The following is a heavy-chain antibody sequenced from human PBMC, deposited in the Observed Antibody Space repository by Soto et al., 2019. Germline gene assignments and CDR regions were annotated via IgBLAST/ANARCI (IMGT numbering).Heavy chain of an antibody. CDR1: GYTFTGYY. Sequence: ASVKVSCKASGYTFTGYYMHCVRQAPGQGLEWMGWINPNSGGTNYAQKFQGRVTMTRDTSISTAYMELSRLRSDDTAVYYCARGGAPYYDSSGWDAFDIWGQGTMVTVSS. D-gene: IGHD3-22*01. CDR2: INPNSGGT. V-gene: IGHV1-2*02. J-gene: IGHJ3*02. CDR3: ARGGAPYYDSSGWDAFDI.